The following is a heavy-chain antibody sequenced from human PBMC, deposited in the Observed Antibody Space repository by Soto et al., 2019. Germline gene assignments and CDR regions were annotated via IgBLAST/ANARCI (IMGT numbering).Heavy chain of an antibody. V-gene: IGHV3-72*01. CDR3: ARFSGSYTRGIDY. D-gene: IGHD1-26*01. CDR2: SRNKANSYST. CDR1: GFTFSDHY. J-gene: IGHJ4*02. Sequence: PGGSLRLSCAASGFTFSDHYMDWARQAPGKGLEWVGRSRNKANSYSTEYAASVKGRFTISRDESKNSLYLQMNSLKTEDTAVYYCARFSGSYTRGIDYWGQGTLVTVSS.